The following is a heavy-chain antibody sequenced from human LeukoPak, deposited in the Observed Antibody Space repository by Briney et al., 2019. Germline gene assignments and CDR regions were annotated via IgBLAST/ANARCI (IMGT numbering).Heavy chain of an antibody. Sequence: EGSLRLSCAASGFTFSSYAMSWVRQAPGKGLEWVSAISGSGGSTYYADSVKGRFTISRDNSKNTLYLQMNSLRAEDTAVYYCAKAGYGSPYYYYIDVWGKGTTVTVSS. D-gene: IGHD6-13*01. CDR2: ISGSGGST. J-gene: IGHJ6*03. CDR1: GFTFSSYA. CDR3: AKAGYGSPYYYYIDV. V-gene: IGHV3-23*01.